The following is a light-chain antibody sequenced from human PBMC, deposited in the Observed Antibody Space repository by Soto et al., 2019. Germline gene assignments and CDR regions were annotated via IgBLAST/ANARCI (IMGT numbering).Light chain of an antibody. CDR3: QQYTRAPFT. CDR2: AAS. J-gene: IGKJ3*01. Sequence: DIPMTQSPSSLSAAVGDRVTITCRASQGIDTYLAWYQQKPGKVPKLLIYAASTLQSGVPSRFSGSGSGTDFTLTISSLQPEDFATYYCQQYTRAPFTFGPGTKVDIK. CDR1: QGIDTY. V-gene: IGKV1-27*01.